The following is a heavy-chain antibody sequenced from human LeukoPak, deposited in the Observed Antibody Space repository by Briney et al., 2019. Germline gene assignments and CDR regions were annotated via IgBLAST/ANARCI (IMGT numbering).Heavy chain of an antibody. CDR3: AREWSADYYDSSGYYYAFDY. D-gene: IGHD3-22*01. CDR1: GYTFTSYY. CDR2: INPSGGST. J-gene: IGHJ4*02. V-gene: IGHV1-46*01. Sequence: ASVKVSCKASGYTFTSYYMHWVRQVPGQGLEWMGIINPSGGSTSYAQKFQGRVTMTRDTSTSTVYMELSSLRSEDTAVYYCAREWSADYYDSSGYYYAFDYWGQGTLVTVSS.